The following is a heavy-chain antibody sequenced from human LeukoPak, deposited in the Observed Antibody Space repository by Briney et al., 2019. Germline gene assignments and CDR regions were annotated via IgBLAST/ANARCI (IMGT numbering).Heavy chain of an antibody. CDR1: GFTFCDYY. V-gene: IGHV3-11*01. CDR2: ISSSGSTI. Sequence: GGSLRLSCAASGFTFCDYYMSWIRQAPGKGLEWVSYISSSGSTIYYADPVKGRFTISRDNAKNSLYLQMNSLRAEDTAVYYCARVRYCSGGSCYNYFDYWGQGTLVTVSS. D-gene: IGHD2-15*01. CDR3: ARVRYCSGGSCYNYFDY. J-gene: IGHJ4*02.